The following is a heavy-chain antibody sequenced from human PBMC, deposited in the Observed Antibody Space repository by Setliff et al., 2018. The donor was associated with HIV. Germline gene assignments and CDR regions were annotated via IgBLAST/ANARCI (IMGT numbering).Heavy chain of an antibody. D-gene: IGHD6-13*01. CDR2: INSNGDST. CDR3: ARDGREQELVRNAFDI. Sequence: GGSLRLSCAASGFTFSRYTMHWVRQAPGKGLESVSAINSNGDSTYHTNSVKGRFTISRDNSKNTLYLQMGSLRTDDTAVYFCARDGREQELVRNAFDIWGQGTTVTVSS. V-gene: IGHV3-64*01. J-gene: IGHJ3*02. CDR1: GFTFSRYT.